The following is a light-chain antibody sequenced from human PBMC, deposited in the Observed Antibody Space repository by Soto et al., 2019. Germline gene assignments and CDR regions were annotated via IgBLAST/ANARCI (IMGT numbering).Light chain of an antibody. CDR2: GNN. J-gene: IGLJ1*01. Sequence: QAVVTQEPSLTVSPGQRVTISCTGSSSSIGAGYDVHWYHQLPGAAPKLLVSGNNNRPSVVPDRFSASKSGTSASLAITGLQTEDEAQYYCQSYDSRLTAYVFGTGTKVTVL. V-gene: IGLV1-40*01. CDR1: SSSIGAGYD. CDR3: QSYDSRLTAYV.